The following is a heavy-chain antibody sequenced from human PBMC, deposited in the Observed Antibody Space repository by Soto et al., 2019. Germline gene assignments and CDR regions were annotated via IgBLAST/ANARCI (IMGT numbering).Heavy chain of an antibody. CDR3: ARAPRSGDCFDY. Sequence: SETLSLTCSVSGASMRGYYWAWIRQPPGRGLEWIGYIYSGGSTFYNPSVYSRVSMSRDTSKSQFSLRLTSVTPADTAVYFCARAPRSGDCFDYWGQGTLVTSPQ. D-gene: IGHD3-10*01. V-gene: IGHV4-59*01. CDR1: GASMRGYY. CDR2: IYSGGST. J-gene: IGHJ4*02.